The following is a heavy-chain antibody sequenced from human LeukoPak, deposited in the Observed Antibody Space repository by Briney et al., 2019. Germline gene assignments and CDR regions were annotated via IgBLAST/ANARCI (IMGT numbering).Heavy chain of an antibody. Sequence: GGSLRLSCAASGFTFSSYGMHWVRQAPGKGLEWVAVISYDGSNKYYADSVKGRFTISRDNSKNTLYLQMNSLRAEGTAVYHCAKDSYGYSSGWYEYYFDYWGQGTLVTVSS. D-gene: IGHD6-19*01. V-gene: IGHV3-30*18. CDR1: GFTFSSYG. CDR2: ISYDGSNK. CDR3: AKDSYGYSSGWYEYYFDY. J-gene: IGHJ4*02.